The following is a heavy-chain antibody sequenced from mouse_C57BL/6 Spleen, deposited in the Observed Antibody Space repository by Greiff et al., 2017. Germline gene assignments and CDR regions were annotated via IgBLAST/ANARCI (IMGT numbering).Heavy chain of an antibody. J-gene: IGHJ4*01. CDR2: ISSGSSTI. CDR3: ARPPYRLYAMDY. Sequence: EVKLVESGGGLVKPGGSLKLSCAASGFTFSDYGMHWVRQAPEKGLEWVAYISSGSSTIYYADTVKGRFTISRDNAKNTLFLQMTSLRSEDTAMYYCARPPYRLYAMDYWGQGTSVTVSS. D-gene: IGHD2-14*01. V-gene: IGHV5-17*01. CDR1: GFTFSDYG.